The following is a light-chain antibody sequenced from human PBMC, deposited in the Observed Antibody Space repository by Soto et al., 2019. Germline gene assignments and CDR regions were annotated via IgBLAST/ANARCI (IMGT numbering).Light chain of an antibody. V-gene: IGKV3-20*01. CDR2: AAS. CDR1: LSLPSRS. CDR3: QQYDYSPRT. J-gene: IGKJ1*01. Sequence: EIVLTQPPGTLSLSPGDRATLSCRASLSLPSRSLAWYQQRPGQAPRVLISAASTRAADIPDRFSGSGSGTDFTLTINRLEPEDFAVYYCQQYDYSPRTFGQGTKV.